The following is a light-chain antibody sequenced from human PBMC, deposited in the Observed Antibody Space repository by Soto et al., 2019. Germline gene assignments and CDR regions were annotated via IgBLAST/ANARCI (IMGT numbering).Light chain of an antibody. CDR3: QSYDSSLNYV. CDR2: GNS. V-gene: IGLV1-40*01. Sequence: QSVLTQPPSVSGAPGQRVTISCTGSSSNIGAGYDVHWYQQLPGTAHKLLIYGNSNRPSGVPDRFSGSKSGTSASLAITGLQAEDEADYYCQSYDSSLNYVFGTGTKVPVL. J-gene: IGLJ1*01. CDR1: SSNIGAGYD.